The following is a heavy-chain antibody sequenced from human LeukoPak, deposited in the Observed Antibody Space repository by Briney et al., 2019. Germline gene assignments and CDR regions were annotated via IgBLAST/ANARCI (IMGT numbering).Heavy chain of an antibody. Sequence: PGGSLRLSCAASGFTFTPYGMDWVRQAPGKGLEWLSCISSTSSTIYYADSVKGRFTISRDNAKNSLYLQMNSLRDEDTAVYYCARVGSGSYSVDYWGQGTLVTVSS. CDR1: GFTFTPYG. J-gene: IGHJ4*02. CDR3: ARVGSGSYSVDY. V-gene: IGHV3-48*02. D-gene: IGHD1-26*01. CDR2: ISSTSSTI.